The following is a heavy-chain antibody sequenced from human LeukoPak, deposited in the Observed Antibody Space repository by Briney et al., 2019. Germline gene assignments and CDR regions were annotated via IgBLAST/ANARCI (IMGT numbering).Heavy chain of an antibody. V-gene: IGHV3-30*03. CDR2: ISYDGSNK. CDR1: GFTFSSYG. Sequence: GRSLRLSCAASGFTFSSYGMHWVRQAPGKGLEWVAVISYDGSNKYYADSVKGRFTISRDNSKNTLYLQMNSLRAEDMAVYYCARDSYSSSPTFDYWGQGTLVTVSS. CDR3: ARDSYSSSPTFDY. D-gene: IGHD6-6*01. J-gene: IGHJ4*02.